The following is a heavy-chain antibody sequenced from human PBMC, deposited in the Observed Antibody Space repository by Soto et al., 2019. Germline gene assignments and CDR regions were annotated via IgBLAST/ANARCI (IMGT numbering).Heavy chain of an antibody. D-gene: IGHD5-18*01. V-gene: IGHV4-4*02. J-gene: IGHJ4*02. CDR3: ARSRGYGFDQRFFDY. CDR1: NGCISRTKW. CDR2: IHHTGNT. Sequence: PSETLSLTCAVSNGCISRTKWWNWVRQPPGKGLEWIGDIHHTGNTNFNPSLKSRVTISIVKSRNQFSLKLSSVTAADTAVYYCARSRGYGFDQRFFDYWGQGTVVTVSS.